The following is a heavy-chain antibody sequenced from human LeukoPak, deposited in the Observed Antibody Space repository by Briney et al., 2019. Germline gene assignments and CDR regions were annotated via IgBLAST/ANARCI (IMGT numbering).Heavy chain of an antibody. V-gene: IGHV3-30*18. D-gene: IGHD6-6*01. J-gene: IGHJ3*02. Sequence: PGGSLRLSCAASGFTFSSYGMHWVRQAPGKGLEWVAVISYDGSNKYYADSVKGRFTISRDNSKNTLYLQMNSLRAEDTAVYYCAKDRGRGAGQLVRDRRAFGIWGQGTMVTVSS. CDR2: ISYDGSNK. CDR1: GFTFSSYG. CDR3: AKDRGRGAGQLVRDRRAFGI.